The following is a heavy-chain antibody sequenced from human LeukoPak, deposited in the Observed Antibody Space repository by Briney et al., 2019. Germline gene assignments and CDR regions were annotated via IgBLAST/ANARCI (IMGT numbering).Heavy chain of an antibody. CDR1: GFTFNKAW. D-gene: IGHD3-16*02. J-gene: IGHJ3*01. Sequence: GGSLRLSCAVSGFTFNKAWMSWVRQAPGEGLEWVSLISYSGANSYYTDSVRGRFTISRDNSKDTLFLQMNSLRAEDTAIYYCARDMQLSSWGLGTMVTVSS. CDR2: ISYSGANS. V-gene: IGHV3-23*01. CDR3: ARDMQLSS.